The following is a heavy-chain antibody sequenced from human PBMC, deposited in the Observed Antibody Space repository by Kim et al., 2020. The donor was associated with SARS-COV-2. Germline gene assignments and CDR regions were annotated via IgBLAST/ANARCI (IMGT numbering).Heavy chain of an antibody. CDR2: ISYDGSNK. CDR1: GFTFSSYG. Sequence: GGSLRLSCAASGFTFSSYGMHWVRQAPGKGLEWVAVISYDGSNKYYADSVKGRFTISRDNSKNTLYLQMNSLRAEDTAVYYCARALRGYSGYDNSAWLVYGDYGVDYWGQGTLVTVSS. D-gene: IGHD5-12*01. J-gene: IGHJ4*02. CDR3: ARALRGYSGYDNSAWLVYGDYGVDY. V-gene: IGHV3-33*05.